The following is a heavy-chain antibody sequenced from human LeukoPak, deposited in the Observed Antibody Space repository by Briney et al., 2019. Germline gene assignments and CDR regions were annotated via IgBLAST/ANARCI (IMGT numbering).Heavy chain of an antibody. CDR2: MNPNSGNT. Sequence: GASVKVSCKASGYTFTNYDFNWVRQATGQGLEWMGWMNPNSGNTGYAQKFQGRVTMTRNTSISTAYMELSSLRSEDTAVYYCARSLIVVVPAAIDYWGQGTLVTVSS. CDR1: GYTFTNYD. V-gene: IGHV1-8*01. J-gene: IGHJ4*02. CDR3: ARSLIVVVPAAIDY. D-gene: IGHD2-2*01.